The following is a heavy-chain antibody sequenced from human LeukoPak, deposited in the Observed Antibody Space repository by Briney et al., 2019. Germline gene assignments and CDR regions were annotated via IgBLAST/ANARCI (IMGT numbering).Heavy chain of an antibody. Sequence: PAGGSLRLSCAASGFTFSSYWMSWVRQAPGKGLERVANIKQDGSEKYYVDSVKGRFTISRDNAKNSLYLQMNSLRAEDTAVHYCAGGDDCSGGSCYLLDYYYMDVWGKGTTVTVSS. CDR2: IKQDGSEK. J-gene: IGHJ6*03. V-gene: IGHV3-7*01. D-gene: IGHD2-15*01. CDR3: AGGDDCSGGSCYLLDYYYMDV. CDR1: GFTFSSYW.